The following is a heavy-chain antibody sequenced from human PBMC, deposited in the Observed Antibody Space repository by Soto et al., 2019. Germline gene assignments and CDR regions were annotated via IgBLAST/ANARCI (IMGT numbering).Heavy chain of an antibody. J-gene: IGHJ6*02. CDR1: GFTFSSYG. V-gene: IGHV3-33*01. CDR2: IWYDGSNK. Sequence: TGGSLRLSCAASGFTFSSYGMHWVRQAPGKGLEWVAVIWYDGSNKYYADSVKGRFTISRDNSKNTLYLQMNSLRAEDTAVYYCARENYDFWSGYSSTPYYYGMDVWGQGTTVTVSS. D-gene: IGHD3-3*01. CDR3: ARENYDFWSGYSSTPYYYGMDV.